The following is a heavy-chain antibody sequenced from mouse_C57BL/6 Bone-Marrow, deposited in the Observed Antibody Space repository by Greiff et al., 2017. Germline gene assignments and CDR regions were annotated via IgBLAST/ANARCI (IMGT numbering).Heavy chain of an antibody. V-gene: IGHV14-1*01. CDR1: GFNIKDYY. Sequence: EVQLQQSGAELVRPGASVKLSCTASGFNIKDYYMHWVKQRPEQGLEWIGRIDPEDGDTEYASKFQGKATITSDTASNTAYLQLSSLTSEDTAVYYCSSFDGNYFDFWGQGTPLTVAS. D-gene: IGHD2-3*01. J-gene: IGHJ2*01. CDR2: IDPEDGDT. CDR3: SSFDGNYFDF.